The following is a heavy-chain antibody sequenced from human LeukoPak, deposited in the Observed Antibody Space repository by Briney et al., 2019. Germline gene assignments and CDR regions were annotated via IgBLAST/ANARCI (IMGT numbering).Heavy chain of an antibody. CDR3: ASQYTYYYDSSGCFDY. CDR2: ISGSGGST. Sequence: GGSLRLSCAASGFTFSSYAMSWVRQAPGKGLEWVSAISGSGGSTYYADSVKGRFTISRDNSKNTLYLQMNSLRAEDTAVYYCASQYTYYYDSSGCFDYWGQGTLVTVSS. D-gene: IGHD3-22*01. V-gene: IGHV3-23*01. J-gene: IGHJ4*02. CDR1: GFTFSSYA.